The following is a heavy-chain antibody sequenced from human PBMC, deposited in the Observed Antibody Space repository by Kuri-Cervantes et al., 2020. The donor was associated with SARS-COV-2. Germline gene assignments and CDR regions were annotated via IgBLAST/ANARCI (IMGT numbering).Heavy chain of an antibody. Sequence: ASVKVSCKVSGYTLMELSIHWVRQTPGEGLEWMGGFDREDGKVVYAQRFQGRVTLTDDSFADTTYMELINLQSADAATYFCTTGGLFWFGESSSPPDWCQGAMVTVSS. D-gene: IGHD3-10*01. V-gene: IGHV1-24*01. J-gene: IGHJ3*01. CDR3: TTGGLFWFGESSSPPD. CDR1: GYTLMELS. CDR2: FDREDGKV.